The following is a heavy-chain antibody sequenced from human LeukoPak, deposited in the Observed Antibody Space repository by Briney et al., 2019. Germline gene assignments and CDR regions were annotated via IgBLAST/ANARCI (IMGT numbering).Heavy chain of an antibody. Sequence: PGGSLRLSCAASGFTLSDYHMNWVRQAPGKGLEWLSSITTISHYIYYAGAVRGRFTISRDNAKNSLYLRMNSLRGEDTAVYYCARSGGPGTYHQLRYNWFDPWGQGTLVTVSS. CDR2: ITTISHYI. CDR1: GFTLSDYH. CDR3: ARSGGPGTYHQLRYNWFDP. V-gene: IGHV3-21*01. D-gene: IGHD3-10*01. J-gene: IGHJ5*02.